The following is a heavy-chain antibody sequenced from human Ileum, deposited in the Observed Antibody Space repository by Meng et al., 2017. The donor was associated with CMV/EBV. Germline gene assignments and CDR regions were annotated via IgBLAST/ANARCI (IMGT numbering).Heavy chain of an antibody. CDR2: IYYSGST. Sequence: VALQESGPGQGKPSQPLSPTCTVSGGSISSGDYYWSRIRQSPGKGLEWIGYIYYSGSTYYNPSLKCRLIISVDTSKTQFSLKLSSVTAADTAVYFCARGVNYYPISGYKYYDQWGQGTLVTVSS. CDR3: ARGVNYYPISGYKYYDQ. D-gene: IGHD3-22*01. CDR1: GGSISSGDYY. V-gene: IGHV4-30-4*08. J-gene: IGHJ4*02.